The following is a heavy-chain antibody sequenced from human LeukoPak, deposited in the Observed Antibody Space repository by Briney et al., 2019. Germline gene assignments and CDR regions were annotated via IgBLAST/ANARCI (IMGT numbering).Heavy chain of an antibody. D-gene: IGHD2-2*01. CDR1: GYTFTGYY. CDR3: ARDYPPTPPPVRDIVVVPAAPGAYYYYMDV. V-gene: IGHV1-2*02. J-gene: IGHJ6*03. Sequence: ASVKVSCKASGYTFTGYYMHWVRQAPGQGLEWMGWINPNSGGTNYAQKFQGRVTMTRDTSISTAYMELSRLSSDDAAVYYCARDYPPTPPPVRDIVVVPAAPGAYYYYMDVWGKGTTVTVSS. CDR2: INPNSGGT.